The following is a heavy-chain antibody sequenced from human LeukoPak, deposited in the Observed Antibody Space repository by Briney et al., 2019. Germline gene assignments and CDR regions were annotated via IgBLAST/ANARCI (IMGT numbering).Heavy chain of an antibody. J-gene: IGHJ6*03. CDR1: GFTFSSYS. CDR2: INSDGSST. Sequence: PGGSLRLSCAASGFTFSSYSMNWVRQAPGKGLVWVSRINSDGSSTSYADSVKGRFTISRDNAKNTLYLQMNSLRAEDTAVYYCARGAVNDYYYYYYYMDVWGKGNTGSVSS. V-gene: IGHV3-74*01. D-gene: IGHD4-11*01. CDR3: ARGAVNDYYYYYYYMDV.